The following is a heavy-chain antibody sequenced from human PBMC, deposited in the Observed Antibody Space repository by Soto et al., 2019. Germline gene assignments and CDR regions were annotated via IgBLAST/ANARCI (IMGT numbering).Heavy chain of an antibody. V-gene: IGHV1-2*02. CDR3: ARVGGSGSYYNAYFDY. CDR1: GYTFTGYY. CDR2: INPNSGGT. D-gene: IGHD3-10*01. Sequence: ASVKVSCKASGYTFTGYYMHWVRQAPGQGLEWMGWINPNSGGTNYAQKFQGRVTMTTDTSTSTAYMELRRLRSDDTAVYYCARVGGSGSYYNAYFDYWGQGTLVTVSS. J-gene: IGHJ4*02.